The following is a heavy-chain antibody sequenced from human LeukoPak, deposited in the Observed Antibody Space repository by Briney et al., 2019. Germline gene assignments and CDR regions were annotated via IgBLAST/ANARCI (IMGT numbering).Heavy chain of an antibody. CDR2: ISSSSSYI. Sequence: PGGSLRLSCAASGFTFSSYGMSWVRQAPGKGLEWVSSISSSSSYIYYADSVKGRFTISRDNAKNSLYLQMNSLRAEDTAVYYCARWAFGELFPDYWGQGTLVTVSS. CDR1: GFTFSSYG. D-gene: IGHD3-10*01. V-gene: IGHV3-21*01. CDR3: ARWAFGELFPDY. J-gene: IGHJ4*02.